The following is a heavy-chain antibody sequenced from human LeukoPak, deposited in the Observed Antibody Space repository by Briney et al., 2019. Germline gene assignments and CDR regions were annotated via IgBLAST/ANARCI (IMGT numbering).Heavy chain of an antibody. J-gene: IGHJ3*02. CDR3: ARASHYYDSSGYYSSDAFDI. Sequence: SETLSLTCTVSGGSISSGSYYWSWIRQPAGKGLEWIGRIYTSGSTNYNPSLKSRVTISLDTSKNQFSLKLSSVTAADTAVYYCARASHYYDSSGYYSSDAFDIWGQGTMVTVSS. CDR1: GGSISSGSYY. D-gene: IGHD3-22*01. CDR2: IYTSGST. V-gene: IGHV4-61*02.